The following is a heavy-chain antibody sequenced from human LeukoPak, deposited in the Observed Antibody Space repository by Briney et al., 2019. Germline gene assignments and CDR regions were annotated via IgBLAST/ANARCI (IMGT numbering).Heavy chain of an antibody. Sequence: NTSETLSLTCTVSGGSISSSSYYWGWIRQPPGKGLEWIGSIYCSGSTYYNPSLKSRVTISVDTSKNQFSLKLSSVTAADTAVYYCARDVGYSGSYHDYWGQGTLVTVSS. J-gene: IGHJ4*02. D-gene: IGHD1-26*01. CDR2: IYCSGST. V-gene: IGHV4-39*07. CDR3: ARDVGYSGSYHDY. CDR1: GGSISSSSYY.